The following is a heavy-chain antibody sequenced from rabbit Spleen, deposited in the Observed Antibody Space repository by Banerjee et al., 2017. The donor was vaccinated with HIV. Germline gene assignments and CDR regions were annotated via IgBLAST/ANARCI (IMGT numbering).Heavy chain of an antibody. CDR2: TEPIFGTT. CDR1: GFSFSSSDY. J-gene: IGHJ4*01. V-gene: IGHV1S7*01. CDR3: ARVGGVGVYGYATL. Sequence: QSLEESGGGLVQPEGSLALTCKASGFSFSSSDYICWVRQAPGKGLEWIGLTEPIFGTTYYANWVNGRFTISSHNAQNTLYLQLKSLTAADTATYFCARVGGVGVYGYATLWGPGTLVTVS. D-gene: IGHD6-1*01.